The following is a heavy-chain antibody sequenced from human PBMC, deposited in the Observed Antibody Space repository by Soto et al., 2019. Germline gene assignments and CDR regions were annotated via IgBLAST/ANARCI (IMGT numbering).Heavy chain of an antibody. V-gene: IGHV3-23*01. J-gene: IGHJ4*02. Sequence: GGSLRLSCAASGFTFSSYAMSWVRQAPGKGLEWVSGVSGSGGSAYYADSVKGRFSISRDDSKSTLYLHMDILRADDTAIYYCAKGGNSGYDFADFDYWGQGTLVTVSS. CDR1: GFTFSSYA. CDR2: VSGSGGSA. D-gene: IGHD3-22*01. CDR3: AKGGNSGYDFADFDY.